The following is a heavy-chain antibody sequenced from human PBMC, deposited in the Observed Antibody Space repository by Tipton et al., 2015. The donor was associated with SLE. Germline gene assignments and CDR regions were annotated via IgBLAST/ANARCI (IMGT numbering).Heavy chain of an antibody. V-gene: IGHV7-4-1*01. CDR3: ARDVGSAKFDY. J-gene: IGHJ4*02. Sequence: QVQLVQSASEVKKPGASVKISCKVSGYTFIDYSMNWLRQAPGQGLEWMGWINTYTGDPTYAQGFTGRFVFSLDTPVSTAYLEIGSLKAEDTAIYYCARDVGSAKFDYWGPGTLVSVSS. CDR2: INTYTGDP. CDR1: GYTFIDYS.